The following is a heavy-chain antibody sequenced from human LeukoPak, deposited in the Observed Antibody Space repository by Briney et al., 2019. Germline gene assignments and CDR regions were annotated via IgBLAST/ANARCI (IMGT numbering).Heavy chain of an antibody. CDR1: GGSFSGYY. CDR2: INHSGST. V-gene: IGHV4-34*01. Sequence: TSETLSLTCAVYGGSFSGYYWSWIRQPPGKGLEWIGEINHSGSTNYNPSLKSRVTISVDTSKNQFSLKLSSVTAADTAVYYCARGLGIFDPWGQGTLVTVSS. J-gene: IGHJ5*02. CDR3: ARGLGIFDP.